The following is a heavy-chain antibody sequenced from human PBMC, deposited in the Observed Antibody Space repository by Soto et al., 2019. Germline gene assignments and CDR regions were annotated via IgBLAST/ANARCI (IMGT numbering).Heavy chain of an antibody. D-gene: IGHD5-12*01. CDR1: GFTFSSYG. V-gene: IGHV3-33*01. CDR2: IWYDGSNK. Sequence: QVQLVESGGGVVQPGRSLRLSCAASGFTFSSYGMHWVRQAPGKGLEWVAVIWYDGSNKYYADSVKGRFTISRDNSKNTLYLQMNSLRAEDTAVYYCARDGGYQGLGVFDYWGQGTLVTVSS. J-gene: IGHJ4*02. CDR3: ARDGGYQGLGVFDY.